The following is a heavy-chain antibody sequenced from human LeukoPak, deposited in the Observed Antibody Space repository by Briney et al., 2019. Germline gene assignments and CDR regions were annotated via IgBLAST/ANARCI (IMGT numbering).Heavy chain of an antibody. V-gene: IGHV3-33*01. Sequence: PGRSLRLSCAASGFTISSYAMHWVRQAPGKGLEWVAIIWYDGSNKYHADSVKGRFTISRDNSKNTLYLQMNSLRAEDTALYYCARGLGYSYGYGIDYWGQGTLVTVSS. CDR2: IWYDGSNK. D-gene: IGHD5-18*01. CDR1: GFTISSYA. CDR3: ARGLGYSYGYGIDY. J-gene: IGHJ4*02.